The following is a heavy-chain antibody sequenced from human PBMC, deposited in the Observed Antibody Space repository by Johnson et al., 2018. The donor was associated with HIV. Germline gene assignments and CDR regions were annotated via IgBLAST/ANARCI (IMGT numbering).Heavy chain of an antibody. V-gene: IGHV3-15*02. Sequence: VQLVESGGALVKPGGSLRLSCVASGFTFSNAWLSWVRQAAGEGLEWVGRIKTTSAGGTIDYAAPVKGRFTISRDDSKNILYLEMNSLKTEDTAVYYCTTTAFIKAAGGTRPLDIWGQGTMVTVSS. D-gene: IGHD6-13*01. CDR1: GFTFSNAW. J-gene: IGHJ3*02. CDR2: IKTTSAGGTI. CDR3: TTTAFIKAAGGTRPLDI.